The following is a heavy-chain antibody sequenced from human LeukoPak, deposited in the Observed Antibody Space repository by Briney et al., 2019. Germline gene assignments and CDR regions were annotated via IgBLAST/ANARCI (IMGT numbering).Heavy chain of an antibody. CDR2: ISSSSSYI. Sequence: GGSLRLSCAASGFTFSSYSMTWVRQAPGKGLEWVSSISSSSSYIYYADSVKGRFTISRDNAKNSLYLQMNSLRAEDTAVYYCARESTDYDFWSGFRLAYFQHWGQGTLVTVSS. CDR1: GFTFSSYS. J-gene: IGHJ1*01. D-gene: IGHD3-3*01. V-gene: IGHV3-21*04. CDR3: ARESTDYDFWSGFRLAYFQH.